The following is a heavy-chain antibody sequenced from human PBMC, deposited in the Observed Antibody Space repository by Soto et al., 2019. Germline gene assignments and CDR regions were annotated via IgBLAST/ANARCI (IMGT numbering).Heavy chain of an antibody. J-gene: IGHJ5*02. Sequence: QVKLQEAGPRLVKPSETLSLTCSVSGGSISSHSWNWIRQPPGRGLEWIGHVYSSGSTNYNPSLESRVTISVDTSKNQFSLTLTSLTAADTAVYYCARRVQANSAVVQGNWLDPWGQGTLVTVSS. CDR1: GGSISSHS. CDR3: ARRVQANSAVVQGNWLDP. CDR2: VYSSGST. D-gene: IGHD5-18*01. V-gene: IGHV4-59*08.